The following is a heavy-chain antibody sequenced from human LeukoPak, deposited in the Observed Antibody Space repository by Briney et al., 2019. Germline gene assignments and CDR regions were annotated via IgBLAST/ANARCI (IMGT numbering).Heavy chain of an antibody. CDR2: ISAGADNT. V-gene: IGHV3-23*01. CDR3: AKERGY. Sequence: GGPLRLSCAASGLTLSTYPVMWVRQAPGKGLWWVSAISAGADNTYYADSVKGRFTISRENSKNTLYLQMNSLRADDTAVYYCAKERGYWGQGTLVTVSS. CDR1: GLTLSTYP. J-gene: IGHJ4*02.